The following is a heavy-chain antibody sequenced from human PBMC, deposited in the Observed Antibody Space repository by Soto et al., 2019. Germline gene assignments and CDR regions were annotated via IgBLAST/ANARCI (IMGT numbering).Heavy chain of an antibody. Sequence: PLETLSLTCAVYGGSFSGYYWSWIRQPPGKGLEWIGEINHSGSTNYNPSLKSRVTISVDTSKNQFSLKLSSVTAADTAVYYYAKTGDIVVEGGAFDIWGQGTMVTVS. J-gene: IGHJ3*02. CDR3: AKTGDIVVEGGAFDI. D-gene: IGHD2-2*01. V-gene: IGHV4-34*01. CDR1: GGSFSGYY. CDR2: INHSGST.